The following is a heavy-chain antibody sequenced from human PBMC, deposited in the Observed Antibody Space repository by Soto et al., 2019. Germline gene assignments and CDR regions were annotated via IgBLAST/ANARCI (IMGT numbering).Heavy chain of an antibody. J-gene: IGHJ5*02. CDR2: ISSGSTTI. CDR3: AGAELGGGVSGGVGP. V-gene: IGHV3-48*01. CDR1: GFTFSNYH. D-gene: IGHD3-16*01. Sequence: EVQLVESGGGLVQPGGSLRLSCAASGFTFSNYHMNWVRQAPGKGLEWISYISSGSTTIYYADSVKGRFTISRDNGQKWLFLQMFGLRVEDGAVYYCAGAELGGGVSGGVGPWGQGALVSV.